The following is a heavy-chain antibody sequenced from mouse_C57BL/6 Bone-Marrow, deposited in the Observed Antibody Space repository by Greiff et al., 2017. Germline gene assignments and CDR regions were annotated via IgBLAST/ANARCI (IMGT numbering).Heavy chain of an antibody. Sequence: VKLQESGAELVRPGASVTLSCKASGYTFTDYEMHWVKQTPVHGLEWIGAIDPETGGTAYNQKFKGKAILTADKSSSTAYMELRSLTSEDSAVYYCTRWDLTIAYWGQGTLVTVSA. V-gene: IGHV1-15*01. D-gene: IGHD4-1*01. CDR2: IDPETGGT. CDR3: TRWDLTIAY. J-gene: IGHJ3*01. CDR1: GYTFTDYE.